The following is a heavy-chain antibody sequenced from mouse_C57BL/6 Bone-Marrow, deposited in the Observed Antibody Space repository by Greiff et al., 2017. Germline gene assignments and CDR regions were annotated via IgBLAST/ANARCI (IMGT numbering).Heavy chain of an antibody. J-gene: IGHJ2*01. V-gene: IGHV5-9-1*02. CDR3: TRVGSRFDY. CDR2: ISSGGVYI. Sequence: EVQGVESGAGLVKPGGSLKLSCAASGFTFSSYAMSWVRQTPEKRLEWVAYISSGGVYIYYADTVKGRFTISRDNARNTLYLQMSSLKSEDTAMYYCTRVGSRFDYWGQGTTLTVSS. D-gene: IGHD1-1*01. CDR1: GFTFSSYA.